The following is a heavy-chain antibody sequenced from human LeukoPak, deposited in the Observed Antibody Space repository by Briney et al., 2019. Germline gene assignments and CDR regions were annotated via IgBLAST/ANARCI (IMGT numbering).Heavy chain of an antibody. CDR2: VYYSGGT. V-gene: IGHV4-39*01. CDR3: ARRNDILTGYYSSFDY. J-gene: IGHJ4*02. CDR1: GASVSSSPYY. D-gene: IGHD3-9*01. Sequence: SETLSLTCTVSGASVSSSPYYWGWIRQPPGKGLEWLASVYYSGGTYYNQSLKGRATISVDTSRSQFSLKLSSVTAADTAVYYCARRNDILTGYYSSFDYWGQGTLVTVSS.